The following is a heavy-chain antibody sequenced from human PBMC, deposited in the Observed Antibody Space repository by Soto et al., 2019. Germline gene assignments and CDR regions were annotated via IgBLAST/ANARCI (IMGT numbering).Heavy chain of an antibody. Sequence: EVQLVESGGGLVQPGGSMRLSCAASGFTFSSYWMHWVRQAPGKGLVWVSRINRDASSTSYADSVKGRFTISRDNAKNTPYLQMNSLRADDTAVYYCARVRADGSSGWGYWGQGTLVTVSS. CDR1: GFTFSSYW. CDR3: ARVRADGSSGWGY. CDR2: INRDASST. D-gene: IGHD6-19*01. J-gene: IGHJ4*02. V-gene: IGHV3-74*01.